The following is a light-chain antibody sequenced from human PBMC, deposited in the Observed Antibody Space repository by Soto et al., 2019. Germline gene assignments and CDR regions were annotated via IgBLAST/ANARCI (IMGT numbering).Light chain of an antibody. J-gene: IGKJ4*01. CDR3: QQSFLTPFT. Sequence: DIQMTQSPTSLSASVGDTVTISCRASQRIDKYLNWYQQIPGKAPKVLIFGASSLHTGVPSRFSGSGSGTDFTLTITSLQVEDFAIYLCQQSFLTPFTFGGGSRV. V-gene: IGKV1-39*01. CDR2: GAS. CDR1: QRIDKY.